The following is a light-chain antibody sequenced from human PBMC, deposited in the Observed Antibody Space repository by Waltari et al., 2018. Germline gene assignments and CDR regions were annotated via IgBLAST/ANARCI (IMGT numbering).Light chain of an antibody. CDR1: QSVSSN. CDR3: QQYNNWPPAT. CDR2: ATS. V-gene: IGKV3-15*01. J-gene: IGKJ4*01. Sequence: EIVMTQSPATLSVSPGERATLSCRASQSVSSNLAWYQQKPGQAPRLLIYATSTRATGVPDRFSGSGSETEFTFTISSLQSEDFAVYYCQQYNNWPPATFGGGTKVEMK.